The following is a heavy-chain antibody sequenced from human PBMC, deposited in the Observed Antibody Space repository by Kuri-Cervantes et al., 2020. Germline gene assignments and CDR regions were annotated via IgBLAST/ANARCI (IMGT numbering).Heavy chain of an antibody. CDR3: ARDPMGPYSNYGRYGMDV. V-gene: IGHV3-23*01. CDR1: GFTFSSYA. Sequence: GESLKISCAASGFTFSSYAMSWVRQAPGKGLEWVSAISGSGGSTYYADSVKGRFTISRDNSKNTLYLQMNSLRAEDTAVYYCARDPMGPYSNYGRYGMDVWGQGTTVTVSS. J-gene: IGHJ6*02. D-gene: IGHD4-11*01. CDR2: ISGSGGST.